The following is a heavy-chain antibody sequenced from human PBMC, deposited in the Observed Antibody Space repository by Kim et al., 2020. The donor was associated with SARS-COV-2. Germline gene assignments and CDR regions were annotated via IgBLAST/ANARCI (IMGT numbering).Heavy chain of an antibody. CDR1: GFTFSNYN. Sequence: GGSLRLSCATSGFTFSNYNMNWVRQAPGKGLEWVSYIASSGSPTQYADSVRGRFTISRDNAKNSLYLQMNSLRAEDTAVYYCVSALIAFGGVSATYWGQGTLVTVSS. D-gene: IGHD3-16*01. CDR3: VSALIAFGGVSATY. V-gene: IGHV3-48*04. J-gene: IGHJ4*02. CDR2: IASSGSPT.